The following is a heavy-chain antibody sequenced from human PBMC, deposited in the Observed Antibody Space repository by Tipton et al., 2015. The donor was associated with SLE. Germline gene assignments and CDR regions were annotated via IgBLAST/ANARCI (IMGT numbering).Heavy chain of an antibody. Sequence: GLVKPSETLSLTCTVSGGSMTSFYWRWIRQPPGKGLEDIGYIYYSGSTNYDPSLKSRVTISIDTSKNQFSLRLSSVTAADTAVYYCAGAWQGYCSGGTCYVLDYWGQGTLVTVSS. CDR2: IYYSGST. CDR1: GGSMTSFY. J-gene: IGHJ4*02. V-gene: IGHV4-59*01. CDR3: AGAWQGYCSGGTCYVLDY. D-gene: IGHD2-15*01.